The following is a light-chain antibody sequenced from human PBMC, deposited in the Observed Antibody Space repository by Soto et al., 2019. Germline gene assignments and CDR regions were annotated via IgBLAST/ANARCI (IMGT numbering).Light chain of an antibody. CDR1: SSNIGVNY. CDR3: AAWDDSLDGAV. CDR2: RNN. Sequence: QSVLTQPPSASGTPGQRVTISCSGSSSNIGVNYVYWYLQLPGTAPKLLIYRNNQRPSGVPDRFSGSKSGTSASLAISGLRSEDEDDYYCAAWDDSLDGAVFGTGTKLTVL. J-gene: IGLJ1*01. V-gene: IGLV1-47*01.